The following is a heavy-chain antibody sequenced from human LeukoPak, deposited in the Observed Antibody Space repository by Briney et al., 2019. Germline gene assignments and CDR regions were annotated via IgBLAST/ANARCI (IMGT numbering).Heavy chain of an antibody. V-gene: IGHV3-23*01. CDR2: ISGSGDST. D-gene: IGHD2-15*01. CDR3: AKDLDRVVAAPIFDY. CDR1: GFTFSSYA. Sequence: GGSLRLSCAASGFTFSSYAMSWVRQAPGKGLEWVSAISGSGDSTYYADSVKGRFTFSRDNSKNTLYLQMNSLRAEDTAVYYCAKDLDRVVAAPIFDYWGQGTLVTVSS. J-gene: IGHJ4*02.